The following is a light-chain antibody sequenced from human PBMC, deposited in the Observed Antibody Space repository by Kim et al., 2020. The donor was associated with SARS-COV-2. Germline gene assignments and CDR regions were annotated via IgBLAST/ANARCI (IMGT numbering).Light chain of an antibody. CDR2: DVS. CDR1: SSDVGGYNY. J-gene: IGLJ3*02. Sequence: QSALTQPASVSGSPGQSITISCTGTSSDVGGYNYISCYQQHPAKAPKLIIYDVSNRPSGVSNRFSGSKSGKTASLTISGLHAEDEDDYYSSSYTSSNTWVFGGGTQLTVL. CDR3: SSYTSSNTWV. V-gene: IGLV2-14*03.